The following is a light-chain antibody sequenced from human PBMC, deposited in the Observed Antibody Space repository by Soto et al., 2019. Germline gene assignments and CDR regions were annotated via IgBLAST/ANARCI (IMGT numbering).Light chain of an antibody. CDR1: SSDVGGYNY. J-gene: IGLJ1*01. V-gene: IGLV2-11*01. Sequence: QSVLTQPRSVSGSHGQSVTISCTGTSSDVGGYNYVSWYQQHPGKAPKLMIFDVSKRPSGVPDRFSGSKSGNTASLTISGLQAEDEADYYCCSYAGSYTSYVFGTGTKLTVL. CDR3: CSYAGSYTSYV. CDR2: DVS.